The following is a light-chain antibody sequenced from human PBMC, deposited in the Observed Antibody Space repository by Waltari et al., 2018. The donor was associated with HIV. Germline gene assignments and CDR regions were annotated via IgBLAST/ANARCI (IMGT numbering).Light chain of an antibody. CDR1: QSISSY. J-gene: IGKJ1*01. Sequence: DIQMTQYPSSLSASVGDRITITCRASQSISSYLNWYQQKPGKAPKLLIYAASSLQSGVPSRFSGSGSGTDFTLTISSLQPEDFATYYCQQCYSTPRAFGQGTKVEIK. CDR2: AAS. V-gene: IGKV1-39*01. CDR3: QQCYSTPRA.